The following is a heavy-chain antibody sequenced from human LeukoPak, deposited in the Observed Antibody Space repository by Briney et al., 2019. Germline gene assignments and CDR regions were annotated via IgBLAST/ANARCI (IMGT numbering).Heavy chain of an antibody. V-gene: IGHV3-20*04. CDR3: ARERGIAAAGTFSDY. J-gene: IGHJ4*02. D-gene: IGHD6-13*01. CDR1: GFTFDDYG. CDR2: INWNGGST. Sequence: GGSLRLSCAASGFTFDDYGMSWVRQAPGKGLEWVSGINWNGGSTGYADSVKGRFTISRGNAKNSLYLQMNSLRAEDTALYYCARERGIAAAGTFSDYWGQGTLVTVSS.